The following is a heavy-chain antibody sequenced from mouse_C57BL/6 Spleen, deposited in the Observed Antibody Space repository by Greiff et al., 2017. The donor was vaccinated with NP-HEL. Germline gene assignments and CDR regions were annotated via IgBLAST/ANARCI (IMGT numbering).Heavy chain of an antibody. CDR1: GYAFSSSW. J-gene: IGHJ1*03. CDR2: IYPGDGDT. V-gene: IGHV1-82*01. Sequence: QVQLQQSGPELVKPGASVKISCKASGYAFSSSWMNWVKQRPGKGLEWIGRIYPGDGDTNYNGKFKGKATLTADKSSSTAYMQLSSLTSEDSAVYFCARRDRGYFDVWGTGTTVTVSS. CDR3: ARRDRGYFDV.